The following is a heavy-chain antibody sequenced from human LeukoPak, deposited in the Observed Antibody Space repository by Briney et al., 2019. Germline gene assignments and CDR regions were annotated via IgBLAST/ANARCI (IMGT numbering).Heavy chain of an antibody. CDR1: GYTFTGYY. Sequence: ASVKVSCKASGYTFTGYYMHWVRQATGQGLEWMGWMNPNSGNTGYAQKFQGRVTMTRNTSISTAYMELSSLRSEDTAVYYCARHRYSGYDYWGQGTLVTVSS. D-gene: IGHD5-12*01. V-gene: IGHV1-8*02. CDR2: MNPNSGNT. J-gene: IGHJ4*02. CDR3: ARHRYSGYDY.